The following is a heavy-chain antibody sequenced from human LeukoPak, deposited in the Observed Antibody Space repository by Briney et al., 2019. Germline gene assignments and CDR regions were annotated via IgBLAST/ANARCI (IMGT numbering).Heavy chain of an antibody. J-gene: IGHJ6*03. CDR1: GGTFSSYA. D-gene: IGHD4-17*01. CDR2: IIPIFGTA. Sequence: GASVKVSCKASGGTFSSYAISWVRQAPGQGLEWMGGIIPIFGTANYAQKFQGRVTITTDESTSTAYMELSGLRSEDTAVYYCAQSYGLADYAFGYYYYYMDVWGKGTTVTVSS. V-gene: IGHV1-69*05. CDR3: AQSYGLADYAFGYYYYYMDV.